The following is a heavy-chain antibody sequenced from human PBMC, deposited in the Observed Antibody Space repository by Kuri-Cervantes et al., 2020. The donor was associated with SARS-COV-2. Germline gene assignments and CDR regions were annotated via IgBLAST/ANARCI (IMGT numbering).Heavy chain of an antibody. Sequence: GGSLRLSCAASGFTFSSYSMNWVRQAPGKGLEWVSSISSSSSYIYYADSVKGRLTISRDNAKNSLYLQMNSLRAEDTAVYYCAKEIRATTRFDAFDTWGQGTMVTVSS. D-gene: IGHD1-26*01. CDR1: GFTFSSYS. CDR3: AKEIRATTRFDAFDT. V-gene: IGHV3-21*04. CDR2: ISSSSSYI. J-gene: IGHJ3*02.